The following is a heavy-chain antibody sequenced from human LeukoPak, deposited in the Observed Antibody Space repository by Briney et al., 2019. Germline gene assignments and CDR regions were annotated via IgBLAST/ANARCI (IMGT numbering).Heavy chain of an antibody. CDR2: ISGSGGNT. D-gene: IGHD6-19*01. CDR1: GFTFDNFA. CDR3: VRDLFYSSGWYYFDS. V-gene: IGHV3-23*01. Sequence: GGSLRLSCAASGFTFDNFAMSWVRQAPGKWLEWVSAISGSGGNTYYADSVKGRFTISRDNSKSTLYLQVNSLRAEDTAIYYCVRDLFYSSGWYYFDSWGQGTLVSVSS. J-gene: IGHJ4*02.